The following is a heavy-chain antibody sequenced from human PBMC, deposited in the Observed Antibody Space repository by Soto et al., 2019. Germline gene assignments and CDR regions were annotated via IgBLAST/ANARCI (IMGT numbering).Heavy chain of an antibody. CDR3: ARCNFKGDYDCYFY. V-gene: IGHV3-48*04. J-gene: IGHJ4*02. D-gene: IGHD4-17*01. CDR1: GFTFSSYS. CDR2: ISSSSSTI. Sequence: GGSLRLSCAASGFTFSSYSMNWVRQAPGKGLEWVSYISSSSSTIYYADSVKGRFTISRDNAKNSLYLQMNSLRAEDTAVYYCARCNFKGDYDCYFYWGQGTLVTVSS.